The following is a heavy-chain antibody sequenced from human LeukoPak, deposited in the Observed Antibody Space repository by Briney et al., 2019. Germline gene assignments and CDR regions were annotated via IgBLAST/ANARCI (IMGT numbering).Heavy chain of an antibody. CDR1: GVTVSNNY. J-gene: IGHJ4*02. CDR2: IYSGGST. CDR3: ARDPPAVAANTYG. Sequence: GGSLRLSCAASGVTVSNNYMNWVRQAPGKGLEWVSLIYSGGSTYYADSVKGRFTISRDNSKNTLYLQMNSLRAEDTAVYYCARDPPAVAANTYGWGQGTLVTVSS. D-gene: IGHD6-6*01. V-gene: IGHV3-66*01.